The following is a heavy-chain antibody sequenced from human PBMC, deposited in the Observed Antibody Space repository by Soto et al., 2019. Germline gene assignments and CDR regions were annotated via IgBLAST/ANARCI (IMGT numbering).Heavy chain of an antibody. CDR3: AREGTYYYDSSGYQILDY. V-gene: IGHV3-48*03. D-gene: IGHD3-22*01. CDR2: ISSSGSTI. Sequence: PGGSLRLSCAASGFTFSGYEMNWVRQAPGKGLEWVSYISSSGSTIYYADSVKGRFTISRDNAKNSLYLQMNSLRAEDTAVYYCAREGTYYYDSSGYQILDYWGQGTLVTVSS. J-gene: IGHJ4*02. CDR1: GFTFSGYE.